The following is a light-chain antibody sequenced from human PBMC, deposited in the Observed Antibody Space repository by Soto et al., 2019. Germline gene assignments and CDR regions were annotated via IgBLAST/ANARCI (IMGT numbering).Light chain of an antibody. V-gene: IGKV3-20*01. CDR3: QQYGSSPRGT. CDR2: GAS. CDR1: QSVSSSH. Sequence: EIVLTQSPGTLSLSPGERATLSCRASQSVSSSHLAWYQQKPGQAPRLLIYGASSRATGIPDRFSGSGSGTDFTLTISRLEPEDFAVYYCQQYGSSPRGTFGQGTKVDIK. J-gene: IGKJ1*01.